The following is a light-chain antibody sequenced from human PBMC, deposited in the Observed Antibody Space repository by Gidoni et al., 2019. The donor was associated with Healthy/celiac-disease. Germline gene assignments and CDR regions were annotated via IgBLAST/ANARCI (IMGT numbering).Light chain of an antibody. CDR1: TSDVGSDNL. CDR3: CSYAGSSTLV. Sequence: QSSLTPPASVSGSPGQSITISCTGTTSDVGSDNLVYWYQQHPGKAPKLMIYEGSKRPSGVSNRFSGSKSGNTASLTISGLQAEDEADYYCCSYAGSSTLVFGGGTELTVL. V-gene: IGLV2-23*01. CDR2: EGS. J-gene: IGLJ2*01.